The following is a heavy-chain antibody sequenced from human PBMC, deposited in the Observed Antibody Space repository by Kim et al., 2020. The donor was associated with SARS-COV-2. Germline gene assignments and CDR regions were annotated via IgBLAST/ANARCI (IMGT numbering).Heavy chain of an antibody. Sequence: YYADSVKGRFTISRDNSKNSLYLQMNSLRTEDTALYYCAKGSPYYYGMDVWGQGTTVTVSS. V-gene: IGHV3-43*01. CDR3: AKGSPYYYGMDV. J-gene: IGHJ6*02.